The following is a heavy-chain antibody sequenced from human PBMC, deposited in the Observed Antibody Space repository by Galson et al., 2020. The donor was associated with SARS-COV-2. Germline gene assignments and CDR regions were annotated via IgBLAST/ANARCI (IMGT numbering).Heavy chain of an antibody. CDR2: INHSGST. Sequence: SETLSLTCAVYGGSFSGYYWSWIRQPPGKGLEWIGEINHSGSTNYNPSLKSRVTISVDTSKNQFFLKLSSVTAADTAVYYCARDPVLLGFGGPGNWFDPWGQGTLVTVSS. CDR1: GGSFSGYY. J-gene: IGHJ5*02. V-gene: IGHV4-34*01. CDR3: ARDPVLLGFGGPGNWFDP. D-gene: IGHD3-10*01.